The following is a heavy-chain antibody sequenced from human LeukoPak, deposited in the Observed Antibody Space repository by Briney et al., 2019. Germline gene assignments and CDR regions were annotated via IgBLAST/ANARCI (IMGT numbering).Heavy chain of an antibody. J-gene: IGHJ4*02. D-gene: IGHD2-2*02. CDR2: IIPIFGTA. CDR1: GGTFSSYA. Sequence: SVKVSCKASGGTFSSYAISWVRQAPGQGLEWMGGIIPIFGTANYAQKFQVRVTITTDESTSTAYMELSSLRSEDTAVYYCARTRRFLGYCSSTSCYTLGEFDYWGQGTLVTVSS. V-gene: IGHV1-69*05. CDR3: ARTRRFLGYCSSTSCYTLGEFDY.